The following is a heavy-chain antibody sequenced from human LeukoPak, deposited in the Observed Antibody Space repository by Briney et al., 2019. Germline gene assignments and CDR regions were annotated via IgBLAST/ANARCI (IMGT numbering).Heavy chain of an antibody. CDR1: GFTFTHYG. CDR2: ISAYNGDT. Sequence: ASVKVSCKASGFTFTHYGITWVRQAPGQGLEWMGWISAYNGDTKYAQNVQGRVTMSTDASTSTAYMELRSLRPDDTAVYYCAMVAGRRGILYYFDYWGQGTLVTVSS. J-gene: IGHJ4*02. D-gene: IGHD6-19*01. CDR3: AMVAGRRGILYYFDY. V-gene: IGHV1-18*01.